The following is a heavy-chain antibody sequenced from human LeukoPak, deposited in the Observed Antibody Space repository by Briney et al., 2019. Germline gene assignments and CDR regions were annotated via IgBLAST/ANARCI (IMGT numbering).Heavy chain of an antibody. Sequence: GGSLRLSCVASGFTFSSHAMSWVRQAPGKGLEWVSTISGSGDSTLYADSVKGRFTISRDNSKNTLYLQMSSLRADDTAMYYCAKLILGARSLFDFRGQGILVTVSS. D-gene: IGHD1-26*01. CDR3: AKLILGARSLFDF. V-gene: IGHV3-23*01. J-gene: IGHJ4*02. CDR1: GFTFSSHA. CDR2: ISGSGDST.